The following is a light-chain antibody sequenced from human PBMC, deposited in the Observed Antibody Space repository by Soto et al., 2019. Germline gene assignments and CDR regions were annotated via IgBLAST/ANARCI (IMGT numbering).Light chain of an antibody. CDR2: DAS. J-gene: IGKJ5*01. Sequence: IQVTLSPSSVSASVGDRVTITCRASQGISSFLAWYQQKPGKAPKPLIYDASTLQNGVPSRFSGSGSGTDFTLTISSLQPEDSATYYWQPLHSYPVTFRHGTRLRL. CDR3: QPLHSYPVT. V-gene: IGKV1-9*01. CDR1: QGISSF.